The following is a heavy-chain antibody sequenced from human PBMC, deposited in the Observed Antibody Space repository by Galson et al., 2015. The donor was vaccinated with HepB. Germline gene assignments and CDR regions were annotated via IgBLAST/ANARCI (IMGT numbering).Heavy chain of an antibody. V-gene: IGHV1-24*01. D-gene: IGHD3-16*02. Sequence: QSGAEVKKPGESLKISCKVSGYTLTELSMHWVRQAPGKGLEWMGGFDPEDGETIYAQKFQGRVTMTEDTSTDTAYMELSSLRSEDTAVYYCATAVIGPPTMAFDIWGQGTMVTVSS. CDR1: GYTLTELS. CDR2: FDPEDGET. CDR3: ATAVIGPPTMAFDI. J-gene: IGHJ3*02.